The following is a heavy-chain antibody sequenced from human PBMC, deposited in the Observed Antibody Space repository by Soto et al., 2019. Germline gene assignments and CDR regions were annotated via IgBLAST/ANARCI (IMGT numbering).Heavy chain of an antibody. D-gene: IGHD1-26*01. CDR1: GFTFSSYG. Sequence: GGSLRLSCAASGFTFSSYGMHWVRQAPGKGLEWVAVISYDGSNKYYADSVKGRFTISRDNSKNTLYLQMNSLRAEDTAVYYCAKEAREVPFGYWGQGTLVTVSS. CDR2: ISYDGSNK. CDR3: AKEAREVPFGY. V-gene: IGHV3-30*18. J-gene: IGHJ4*02.